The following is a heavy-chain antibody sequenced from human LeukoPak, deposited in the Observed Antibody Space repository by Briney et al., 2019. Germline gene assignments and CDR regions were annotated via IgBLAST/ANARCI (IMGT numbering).Heavy chain of an antibody. CDR1: GFTLSSYS. CDR3: TYGSGSYANH. V-gene: IGHV3-48*01. D-gene: IGHD3-10*01. CDR2: ISSSSSTI. Sequence: GGSLRLSCAASGFTLSSYSTSSVRQPPGNWREWVSYISSSSSTIYYADSVKGRFTIYRDNAKNSLYLQMNSLRAEDTAVYYCTYGSGSYANHWGQGTLVTVSS. J-gene: IGHJ5*02.